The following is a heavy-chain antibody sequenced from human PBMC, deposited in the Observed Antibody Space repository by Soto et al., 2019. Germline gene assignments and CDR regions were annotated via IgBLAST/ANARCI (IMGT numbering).Heavy chain of an antibody. V-gene: IGHV3-74*01. D-gene: IGHD1-26*01. CDR1: GFTFSSHW. CDR3: ARDGYSGSYLGVFDI. J-gene: IGHJ3*02. CDR2: INSDGSST. Sequence: GGSLTLSCAASGFTFSSHWMHWDRQAPGKGLVWVSRINSDGSSTSYADSVKGRFTISRDNAKNTLYLQMNSLRGEDTAVYYCARDGYSGSYLGVFDIWGQGTMVTVSS.